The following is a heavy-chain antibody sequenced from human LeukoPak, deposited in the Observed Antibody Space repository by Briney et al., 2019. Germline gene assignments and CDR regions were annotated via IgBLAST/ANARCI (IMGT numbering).Heavy chain of an antibody. J-gene: IGHJ3*01. CDR1: GGTFRSYA. D-gene: IGHD1-14*01. CDR3: ATLPEDEM. Sequence: SVKVSCKTSGGTFRSYAITWVRQAPGQGLEWMGRIIPIFGTPHYAQKLQGRVTITADTSTGTAYMELRSLRSEDTAMYYSATLPEDEMWGQGTMVIVSS. V-gene: IGHV1-69*06. CDR2: IIPIFGTP.